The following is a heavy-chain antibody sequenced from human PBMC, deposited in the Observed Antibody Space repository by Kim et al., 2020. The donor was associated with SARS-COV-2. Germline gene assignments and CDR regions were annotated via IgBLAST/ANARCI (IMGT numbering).Heavy chain of an antibody. D-gene: IGHD3-22*01. J-gene: IGHJ2*01. CDR2: IYYSGST. CDR1: GGSISSYY. Sequence: SETLSLTCTVSGGSISSYYWSWIRQPPGKGLEWIGYIYYSGSTNYNPSLKSRVTISVDTSKNQFSLKLSSVTAADTAVYYCARDGESSGYYRHWYFDLWGRGTLVTVSS. CDR3: ARDGESSGYYRHWYFDL. V-gene: IGHV4-59*13.